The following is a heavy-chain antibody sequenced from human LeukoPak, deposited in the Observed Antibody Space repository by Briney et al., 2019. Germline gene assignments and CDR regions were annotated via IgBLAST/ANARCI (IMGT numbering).Heavy chain of an antibody. V-gene: IGHV3-74*01. J-gene: IGHJ3*02. CDR1: GFTFSGYW. Sequence: GGSLRLSCAASGFTFSGYWMHWVRQGPGKGLVWVSRINSDGSSTSYADSVKGRFTISRDSAKNTLYLQMNSLRAEDTAVYYCVRDGYSYGFMLAFDIWGLGTRVTVSS. CDR2: INSDGSST. CDR3: VRDGYSYGFMLAFDI. D-gene: IGHD5-18*01.